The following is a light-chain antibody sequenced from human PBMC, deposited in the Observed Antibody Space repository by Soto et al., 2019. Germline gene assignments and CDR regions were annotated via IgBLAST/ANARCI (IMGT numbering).Light chain of an antibody. J-gene: IGKJ1*01. CDR3: QHYNSYSEA. V-gene: IGKV3-15*01. CDR1: HYIYSN. CDR2: RAS. Sequence: EIALTQSRATLSVCPGDRAALSCPASHYIYSNVAWFQQRPGQAPRLLIYRASTRATGTPARFSGSGSGTEFTLTISSLQPDDFATYYCQHYNSYSEAFGQGTKVDIK.